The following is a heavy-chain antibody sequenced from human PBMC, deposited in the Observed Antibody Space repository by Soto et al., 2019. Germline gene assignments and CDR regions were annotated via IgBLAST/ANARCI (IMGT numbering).Heavy chain of an antibody. CDR1: GFTFSTYG. CDR2: MWYDGSKK. CDR3: VKDHCGGDCYSNPYFDY. J-gene: IGHJ4*02. Sequence: QVQLVESGGGVVQPGRSLRLSCAAAGFTFSTYGIHWVRQAPGKGLEWLAVMWYDGSKKYYADSVQGRFTISRDNSKNTGYLQMNSLRAEDTAVYYCVKDHCGGDCYSNPYFDYWGQGTLVTVSS. D-gene: IGHD2-21*02. V-gene: IGHV3-33*06.